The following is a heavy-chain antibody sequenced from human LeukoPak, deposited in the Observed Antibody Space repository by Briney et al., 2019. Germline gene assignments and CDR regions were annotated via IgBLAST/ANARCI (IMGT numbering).Heavy chain of an antibody. CDR1: GYTLTELS. V-gene: IGHV1-24*01. J-gene: IGHJ4*02. Sequence: ASVKVSCKVSGYTLTELSMHWVRQAPGKGLEWMGGFDPEDGETIYAQKFQGRVTMTEDTSTDTAYMELSSLRSEDTAVYYCATAPRDCSGGSCYLFWGQGTLVTVSS. CDR2: FDPEDGET. D-gene: IGHD2-15*01. CDR3: ATAPRDCSGGSCYLF.